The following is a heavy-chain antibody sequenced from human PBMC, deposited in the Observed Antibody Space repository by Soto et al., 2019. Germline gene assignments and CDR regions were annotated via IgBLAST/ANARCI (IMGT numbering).Heavy chain of an antibody. V-gene: IGHV3-15*01. CDR2: IKSKTDGGTT. J-gene: IGHJ4*02. CDR3: TTGDTVFWSGPLGYFDY. CDR1: GFTFSNAW. Sequence: KTGGSLRLSCAASGFTFSNAWMSWVRQAPGKGLEWVGRIKSKTDGGTTDYAAPVKGRFTISRDDSKNTLYLQMNSLKTEDTAVYYCTTGDTVFWSGPLGYFDYWGQGTLVTVSS. D-gene: IGHD3-3*01.